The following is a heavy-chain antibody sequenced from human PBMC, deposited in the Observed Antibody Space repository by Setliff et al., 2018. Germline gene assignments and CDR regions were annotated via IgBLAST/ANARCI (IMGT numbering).Heavy chain of an antibody. CDR1: GFAFTSST. CDR3: VRDDVRGYYMDV. CDR2: ISGRSDYI. D-gene: IGHD3-10*02. Sequence: GGSLRLSCAASGFAFTSSTMNWVRQSPGKSLEWVSSISGRSDYINYLDSVRGRFTVSRDNAYNSLSLQMNSLRAEDTAVYYCVRDDVRGYYMDVWGKGTTVTVSS. V-gene: IGHV3-21*01. J-gene: IGHJ6*03.